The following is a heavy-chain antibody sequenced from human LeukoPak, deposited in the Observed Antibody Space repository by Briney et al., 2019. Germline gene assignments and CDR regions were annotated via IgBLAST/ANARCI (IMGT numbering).Heavy chain of an antibody. CDR1: GGSISSYY. D-gene: IGHD2-15*01. V-gene: IGHV4-59*01. J-gene: IGHJ5*02. CDR2: IYYSGCT. Sequence: SETLSLTCTVSGGSISSYYWSWIRQPPGKGLEWIGYIYYSGCTNYNPSLKSRVTISVDTSKNQFSLKLSSVTAADTAVYYCARAVDCSGGSCYLNWFDPWGQGTLVTVSS. CDR3: ARAVDCSGGSCYLNWFDP.